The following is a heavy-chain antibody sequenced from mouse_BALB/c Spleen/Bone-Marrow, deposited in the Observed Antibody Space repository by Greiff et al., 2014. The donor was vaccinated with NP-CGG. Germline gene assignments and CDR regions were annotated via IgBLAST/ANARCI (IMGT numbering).Heavy chain of an antibody. Sequence: VKLMESGSVLVRPGASVKLSCKASGYTFTSSWMHWAKQRPGQGLEWIGEIHPXXXXXXYXXXFKGKSTLTVDTSSSTAYVDLSSLTSEDSAVYYCARSGFDYWGQGTTLTVSS. J-gene: IGHJ2*01. CDR1: GYTFTSSW. CDR3: ARSGFDY. V-gene: IGHV1S130*01. D-gene: IGHD4-1*01. CDR2: IHPXXXXX.